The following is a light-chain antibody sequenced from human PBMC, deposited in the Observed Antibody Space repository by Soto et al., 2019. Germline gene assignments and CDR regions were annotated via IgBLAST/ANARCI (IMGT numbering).Light chain of an antibody. CDR3: AVWDQSLTGWV. Sequence: QSVLTQPPSASGTPGQSLTISCSGSSSNIGSHFVYWYQHLPGTAPKLLIFRDGQRPSGVPARFFGCKSGTSASLAITGLRSEDEADYYCAVWDQSLTGWVFGGGTKLTVL. CDR2: RDG. CDR1: SSNIGSHF. V-gene: IGLV1-47*01. J-gene: IGLJ3*02.